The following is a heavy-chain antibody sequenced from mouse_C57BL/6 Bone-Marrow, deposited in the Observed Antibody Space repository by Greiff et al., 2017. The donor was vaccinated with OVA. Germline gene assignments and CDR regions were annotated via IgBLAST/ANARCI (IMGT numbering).Heavy chain of an antibody. J-gene: IGHJ1*03. V-gene: IGHV5-4*01. CDR2: ISDGGSYT. D-gene: IGHD1-1*01. CDR3: ARGASITTVVAAWYFDV. Sequence: EVQLVESGGGLVKPGGSLKLSCAASGFTFSSYAMSWVRQTPEKRLEWVATISDGGSYTYYPDNVKGRFTISRDNAKNNQYLQMSHLKTEDTAMYYCARGASITTVVAAWYFDVWGTGTTVTVSS. CDR1: GFTFSSYA.